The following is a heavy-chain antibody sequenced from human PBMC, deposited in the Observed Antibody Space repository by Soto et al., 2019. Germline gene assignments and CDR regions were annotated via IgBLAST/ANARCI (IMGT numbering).Heavy chain of an antibody. J-gene: IGHJ6*01. Sequence: QVQLVESGGGVVQPGRSLRLSCAASGFTFSNYGIHWVRQAPGKGLEWVAFIWYDGSNKYYADSVTGRFTISRDNSKNTLYLQMNSLRADDTAVYYCARDPYTHCSSTSCYTAFYYYYGLDVW. CDR1: GFTFSNYG. D-gene: IGHD2-2*02. CDR2: IWYDGSNK. V-gene: IGHV3-33*01. CDR3: ARDPYTHCSSTSCYTAFYYYYGLDV.